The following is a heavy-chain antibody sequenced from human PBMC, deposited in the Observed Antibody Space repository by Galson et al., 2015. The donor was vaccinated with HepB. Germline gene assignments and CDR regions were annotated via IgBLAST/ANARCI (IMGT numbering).Heavy chain of an antibody. V-gene: IGHV5-51*03. CDR1: GYSFTSYW. D-gene: IGHD6-13*01. Sequence: QSGAEVKKPGESLKISCKGSGYSFTSYWIGWVRQMPGKGLEGMGIIYPGDSDTRYSPSFQGQVTISADKSISTAYLQWSSLKASDTAMYYCASARIAAAGTVYYGMDVWGQGTTVTVSS. J-gene: IGHJ6*02. CDR2: IYPGDSDT. CDR3: ASARIAAAGTVYYGMDV.